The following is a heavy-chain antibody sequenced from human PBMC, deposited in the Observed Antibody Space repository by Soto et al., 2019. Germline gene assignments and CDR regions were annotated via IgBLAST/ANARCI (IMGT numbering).Heavy chain of an antibody. CDR2: IYYSGST. J-gene: IGHJ5*02. V-gene: IGHV4-59*12. D-gene: IGHD5-12*01. CDR1: GGSISSYY. Sequence: ASETLSLTCTVSGGSISSYYWSWIRQPPGKGLEWIGYIYYSGSTNYNPSLKSRVTISVDTSKNQFSLKLSSVTAVDTAVYYCARDGYSRWLDPWGQGTLVTVSS. CDR3: ARDGYSRWLDP.